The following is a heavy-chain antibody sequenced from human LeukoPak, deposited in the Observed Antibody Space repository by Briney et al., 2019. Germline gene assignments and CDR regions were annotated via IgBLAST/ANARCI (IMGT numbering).Heavy chain of an antibody. V-gene: IGHV3-23*01. D-gene: IGHD5-18*01. J-gene: IGHJ4*02. CDR1: GFTFSSYA. Sequence: PGGSLRLSCAASGFTFSSYAMSWVRQAPGKGLEWVSAVSASGGSTYYADSVKGRFTISRDNSKNPLYLPMNSLRAEDTALYYLAKIGILPTYYWGQGTLVTVSS. CDR2: VSASGGST. CDR3: AKIGILPTYY.